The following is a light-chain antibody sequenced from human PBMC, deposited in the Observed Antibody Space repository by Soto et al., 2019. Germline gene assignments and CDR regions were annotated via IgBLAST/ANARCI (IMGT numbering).Light chain of an antibody. CDR2: ASS. CDR3: QQLNTFPVT. Sequence: DIQLTQSPSFLSASVGDRVTITCRASQGISSYLAWYQQTPGKAPKLLIYASSTLQSGVPSRFSGSGYGTEFPLTISSLQPEDFATYYCQQLNTFPVTFGQGTRLDI. CDR1: QGISSY. J-gene: IGKJ5*01. V-gene: IGKV1-9*01.